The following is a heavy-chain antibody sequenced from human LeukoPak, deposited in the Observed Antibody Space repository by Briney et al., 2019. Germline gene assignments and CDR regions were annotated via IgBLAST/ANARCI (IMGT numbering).Heavy chain of an antibody. CDR1: GDSVSSNNAA. CDR2: TYYRSKWYT. Sequence: QTLSLTCAISGDSVSSNNAAWNWIRQSPSRGLEWLGRTYYRSKWYTEYAVSVKSRITINPDTSKNQFSLQLNSVTPEDTAVYYCVRGAWELLSHYWYFDLWGRGTLVTVSS. J-gene: IGHJ2*01. CDR3: VRGAWELLSHYWYFDL. D-gene: IGHD1-26*01. V-gene: IGHV6-1*01.